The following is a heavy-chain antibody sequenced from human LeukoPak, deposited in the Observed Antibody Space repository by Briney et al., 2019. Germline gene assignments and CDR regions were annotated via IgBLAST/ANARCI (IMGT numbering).Heavy chain of an antibody. J-gene: IGHJ4*02. D-gene: IGHD3-22*01. CDR2: IKQDGSEK. V-gene: IGHV3-7*01. CDR3: ARDRMIVVVITTNYFDY. Sequence: PGGSLRLSCAASGFTFSTYSLNWVRQAPGKGLEWVANIKQDGSEKYYVDSVKGRFTISRDNAKNSLYLQMNSLRAEDTAVYYCARDRMIVVVITTNYFDYWGQGTLVTVSS. CDR1: GFTFSTYS.